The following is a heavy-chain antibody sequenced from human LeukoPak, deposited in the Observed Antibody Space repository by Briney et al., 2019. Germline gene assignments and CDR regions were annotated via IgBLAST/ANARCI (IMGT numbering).Heavy chain of an antibody. D-gene: IGHD6-19*01. J-gene: IGHJ4*02. CDR2: ISGSGGST. CDR3: AKAQQWLVSGRVDY. CDR1: GFTFSIYA. Sequence: GGSLRLSCAASGFTFSIYAMSWVRQAPGRGLEWVSCISGSGGSTYYADSVKGRFTISRDNSKNTLYLQMNSLRAEDTAVYYCAKAQQWLVSGRVDYWGQGTLVTVSS. V-gene: IGHV3-23*01.